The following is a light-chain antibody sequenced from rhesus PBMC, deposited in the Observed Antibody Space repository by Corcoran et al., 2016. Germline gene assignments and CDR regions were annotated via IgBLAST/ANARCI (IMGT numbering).Light chain of an antibody. CDR2: EAS. J-gene: IGKJ2*01. V-gene: IGKV1-25*01. CDR1: QGITND. CDR3: QHYYSTPYS. Sequence: DIQMAQSPSSLSASVGDRVTITCRASQGITNDLAWYQQTPRENPKLLIYEASSLQSGIPSRFSGSGSGTDFTLTISSLQSEDFATYYCQHYYSTPYSFGQGTKVEIK.